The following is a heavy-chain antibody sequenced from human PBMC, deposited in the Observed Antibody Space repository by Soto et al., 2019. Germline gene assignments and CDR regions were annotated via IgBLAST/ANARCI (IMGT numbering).Heavy chain of an antibody. CDR3: ARVSVDYYDSSGYSSFDY. CDR1: GGSISSYY. V-gene: IGHV4-59*01. D-gene: IGHD3-22*01. Sequence: ASETLSLTCTVSGGSISSYYWSWIRQPPGKGLEWIGYIYYSGSTNYNPSLKSRVTISVDTSKNQFSLKLSSVTAADTAVYYCARVSVDYYDSSGYSSFDYWGQGTLVTVSS. J-gene: IGHJ4*02. CDR2: IYYSGST.